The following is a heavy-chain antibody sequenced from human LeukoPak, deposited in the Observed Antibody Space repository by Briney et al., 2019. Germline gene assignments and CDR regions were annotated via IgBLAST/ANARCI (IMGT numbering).Heavy chain of an antibody. CDR2: ISAYNGNT. Sequence: GASVKVSCKASGYTFTSYGISWVRQAPGQGLEWMGWISAYNGNTNYAQKLQGRVTMTTDTSTSTAYMELRSLRSDDTAVYYCARAPPGWFGELLNYYYYYMDVWGKGTTVTISS. D-gene: IGHD3-10*01. V-gene: IGHV1-18*01. CDR3: ARAPPGWFGELLNYYYYYMDV. CDR1: GYTFTSYG. J-gene: IGHJ6*03.